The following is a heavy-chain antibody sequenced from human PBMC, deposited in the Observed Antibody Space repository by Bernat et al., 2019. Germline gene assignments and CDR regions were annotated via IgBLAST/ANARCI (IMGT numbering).Heavy chain of an antibody. CDR3: AKATLEMATIRHPLGY. J-gene: IGHJ4*02. Sequence: EVQLLESGGGLVQPGGSLRLSCAASGFTFSSYAMSWVRQAPGKGLEWVSAISGSGGSTYYADSVKGRFTISRDNSKNTLYLQMNSLRAEDTAVYYCAKATLEMATIRHPLGYWGQGTLVTVSS. CDR1: GFTFSSYA. CDR2: ISGSGGST. D-gene: IGHD5-24*01. V-gene: IGHV3-23*01.